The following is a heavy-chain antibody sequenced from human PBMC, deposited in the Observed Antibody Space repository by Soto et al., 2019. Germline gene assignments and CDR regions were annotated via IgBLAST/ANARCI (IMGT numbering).Heavy chain of an antibody. CDR1: GFTFSSYS. D-gene: IGHD2-21*02. J-gene: IGHJ5*02. V-gene: IGHV3-30-3*01. CDR2: VSYDGNRK. Sequence: VQLVQSGGGVVQPGRSLRLPCEASGFTFSSYSMNWVRQTPGKGLEWVAVVSYDGNRKYYADSVKGRFTISRDNAKKTLYLQMDNLRIEDTAVYYCARGLVVTAKGWFDLWGQGTLVTVSP. CDR3: ARGLVVTAKGWFDL.